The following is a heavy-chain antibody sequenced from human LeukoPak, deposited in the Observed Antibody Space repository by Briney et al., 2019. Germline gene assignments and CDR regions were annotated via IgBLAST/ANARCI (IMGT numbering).Heavy chain of an antibody. V-gene: IGHV3-33*06. CDR1: GFTFSTYG. CDR2: IWYDGSNK. CDR3: AKDGGSYGYNDFDY. J-gene: IGHJ4*02. D-gene: IGHD5-18*01. Sequence: GGSLRLSCAASGFTFSTYGMHWVRQAPGKGLEWVAVIWYDGSNKYYADSVKGRFTISRDNSKNTLYLQMNSLRAEDTAVYYCAKDGGSYGYNDFDYWGQGTLVTVSS.